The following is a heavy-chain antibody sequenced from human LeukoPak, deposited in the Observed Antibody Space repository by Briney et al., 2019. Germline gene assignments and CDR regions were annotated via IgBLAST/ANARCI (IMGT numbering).Heavy chain of an antibody. J-gene: IGHJ3*02. V-gene: IGHV4-30-4*02. Sequence: SETLSLTCTVSGGSISSGDYYWSWIRQPPGKGLEWIGYIYYSGSTYYNQSLKSRVTISVDTSKNQFSLKLSSVTAADTAVYYCARDRGGDYDPPDAFDIWGQGTMVTVSS. CDR2: IYYSGST. CDR3: ARDRGGDYDPPDAFDI. D-gene: IGHD3-16*01. CDR1: GGSISSGDYY.